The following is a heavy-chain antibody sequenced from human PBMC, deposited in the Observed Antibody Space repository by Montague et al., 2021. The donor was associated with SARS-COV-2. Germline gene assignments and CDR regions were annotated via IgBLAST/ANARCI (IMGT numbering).Heavy chain of an antibody. Sequence: SLRLSCAASVFTFSNYGMIWVRQVPGKGLAWVSHVTSKDGTTYCSDSVRGRFTISSDNSKNMVYLQMNSLIVEDTAVYDCARRGVDSGFDYWGQGTLVTVSS. CDR3: ARRGVDSGFDY. V-gene: IGHV3-23*01. CDR1: VFTFSNYG. D-gene: IGHD7-27*01. CDR2: VTSKDGTT. J-gene: IGHJ4*02.